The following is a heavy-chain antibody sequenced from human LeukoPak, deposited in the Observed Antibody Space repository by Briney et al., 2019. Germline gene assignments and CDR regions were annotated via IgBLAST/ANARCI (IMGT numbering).Heavy chain of an antibody. D-gene: IGHD3-10*01. CDR2: IKQDGSEK. V-gene: IGHV3-7*03. CDR3: ARDLKFYYGSGSYPDY. CDR1: GFTVSSNY. J-gene: IGHJ4*02. Sequence: GGSLRLSCAASGFTVSSNYMSWVRQAPGKGLEWVANIKQDGSEKYYVDSVKGRFTISRDNAKNSLYLQMNSLRAEDTAVYYCARDLKFYYGSGSYPDYWGQGTLVTVSS.